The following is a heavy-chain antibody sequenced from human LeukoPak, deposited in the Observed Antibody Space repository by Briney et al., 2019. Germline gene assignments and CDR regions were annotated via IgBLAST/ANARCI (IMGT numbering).Heavy chain of an antibody. CDR1: GFTFSSYA. V-gene: IGHV3-30-3*01. J-gene: IGHJ4*02. Sequence: GRSLRLSCAASGFTFSSYAMHWVRQAPGKGLEWVAVISYDGSNKYYADSVKGRFTISRDNSKNTLYLQMNSLRAEDTAVYYCAREGIAAAGTVFDYWGQGTLVTVSS. D-gene: IGHD6-13*01. CDR3: AREGIAAAGTVFDY. CDR2: ISYDGSNK.